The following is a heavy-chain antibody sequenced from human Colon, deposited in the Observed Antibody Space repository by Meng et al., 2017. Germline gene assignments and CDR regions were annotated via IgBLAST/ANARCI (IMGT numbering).Heavy chain of an antibody. CDR2: INSDETNT. CDR1: DFTFSNYW. Sequence: GESLKISCAVSDFTFSNYWMHWVRQAPGKGLVWVAGINSDETNTNYADSVKGRFTISRDNAKNTLYLQMNSLRAEDAAVYYCARGPDILTGSFSSYFDYWGQGTRVTGYS. V-gene: IGHV3-74*01. J-gene: IGHJ4*01. CDR3: ARGPDILTGSFSSYFDY. D-gene: IGHD3-9*01.